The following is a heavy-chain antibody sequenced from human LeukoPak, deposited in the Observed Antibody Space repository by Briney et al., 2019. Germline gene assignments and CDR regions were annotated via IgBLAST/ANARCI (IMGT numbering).Heavy chain of an antibody. Sequence: GGSLRLSCAGSGFSVSSNYMSWVRQAPGKGLEWVSAISGSGGSTYYADSVKGRFTISRDNSKNTLYLQMNSLRAEDTAVYYCAKDPYYYYGMDVWGQGTTVTVSS. V-gene: IGHV3-23*01. CDR1: GFSVSSNY. CDR3: AKDPYYYYGMDV. CDR2: ISGSGGST. J-gene: IGHJ6*02.